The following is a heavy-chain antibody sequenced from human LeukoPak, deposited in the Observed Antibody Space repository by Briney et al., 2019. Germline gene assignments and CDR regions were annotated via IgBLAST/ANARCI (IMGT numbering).Heavy chain of an antibody. D-gene: IGHD5-24*01. CDR3: AREDGYNFYY. CDR1: GFTFSSHS. CDR2: ISGSSSYI. V-gene: IGHV3-21*01. J-gene: IGHJ4*02. Sequence: GGSLRLSCAASGFTFSSHSMNWVRQAPGKGLEWVSSISGSSSYIYYADSVKGRFTISRDNAKKSLYLQMNSLRGEDTAVYYCAREDGYNFYYWGQGTLVTVSS.